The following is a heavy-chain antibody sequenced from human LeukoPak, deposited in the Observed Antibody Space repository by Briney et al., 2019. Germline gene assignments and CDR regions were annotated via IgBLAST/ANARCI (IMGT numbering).Heavy chain of an antibody. CDR3: AREVYMGYFDH. J-gene: IGHJ4*02. V-gene: IGHV4-59*01. D-gene: IGHD1-14*01. CDR2: IYYSGST. Sequence: SETLSLTCTVSGGSISSYYWSWIRQPPGKGLEWIGYIYYSGSTNYNPSLKSRVTISVDTSKNQFSLKLSSVTAADTAVYYCAREVYMGYFDHWGQGTLVTVSS. CDR1: GGSISSYY.